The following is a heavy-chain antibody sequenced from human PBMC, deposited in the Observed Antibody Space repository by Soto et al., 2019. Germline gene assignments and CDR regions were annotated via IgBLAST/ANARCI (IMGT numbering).Heavy chain of an antibody. CDR3: ARDLQADY. Sequence: ALVTVSCKVSGYTLTELSMHWVRQAPGKGLEWMGWINAGNGNTKYSQKFQGRVTITRDTSASTAYMELSSLRSEDTAVYYCARDLQADYWGQGTLVTVSS. J-gene: IGHJ4*02. CDR1: GYTLTELS. CDR2: INAGNGNT. V-gene: IGHV1-3*01.